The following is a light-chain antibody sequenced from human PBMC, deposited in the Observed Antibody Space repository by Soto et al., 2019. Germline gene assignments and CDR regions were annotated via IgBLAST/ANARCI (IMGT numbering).Light chain of an antibody. CDR1: QSVRSS. J-gene: IGKJ4*01. CDR3: QQFSSYPLT. Sequence: IVVTQSPATLSVSPWERATPSCRASQSVRSSLAWYQQKPGQAPRLLIYGASSRATGIPDRFSGSGSGTDFTLTISRLEPEDFAVYYCQQFSSYPLTFGGGTKVDIK. CDR2: GAS. V-gene: IGKV3-20*01.